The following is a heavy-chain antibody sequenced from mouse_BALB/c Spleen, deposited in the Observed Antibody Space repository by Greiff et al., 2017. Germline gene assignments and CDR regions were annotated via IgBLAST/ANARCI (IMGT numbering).Heavy chain of an antibody. CDR3: ARSGGKDYAMDY. CDR1: GFTFSSFG. J-gene: IGHJ4*01. V-gene: IGHV5-17*02. D-gene: IGHD1-1*02. Sequence: EVQRVESGGGLVQPGGSRKLSCAASGFTFSSFGMHWVRQAPEKGLEWVAYISSGSSTIYYADTVKGRFTISRDNPKNTLFLQMTSLRSEDTAMYYCARSGGKDYAMDYWGQGTSVTVSS. CDR2: ISSGSSTI.